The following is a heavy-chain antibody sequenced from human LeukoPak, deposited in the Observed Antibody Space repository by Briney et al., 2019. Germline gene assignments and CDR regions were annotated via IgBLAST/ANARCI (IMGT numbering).Heavy chain of an antibody. V-gene: IGHV4-31*03. J-gene: IGHJ4*02. CDR2: YYYSGRY. Sequence: PSETLSLTCTVSGGSISSGGYYWSWIRQHPGKGLEFIGFYYYSGRYYYDPSLKSRVTISVDPSKTQFSLKLSSVTAADTAVYYCARDRPRDGYSLDYWGQGTLVTASS. CDR3: ARDRPRDGYSLDY. D-gene: IGHD5-24*01. CDR1: GGSISSGGYY.